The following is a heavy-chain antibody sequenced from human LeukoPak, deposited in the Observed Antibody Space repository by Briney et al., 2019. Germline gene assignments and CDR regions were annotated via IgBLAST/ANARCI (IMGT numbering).Heavy chain of an antibody. CDR3: ARGKNYYGSGSYYNAKPRPLNWFDP. CDR2: IYYSGST. J-gene: IGHJ5*02. Sequence: SETLSLTCTVSTGSISSSSYYWGWIRQPPGKGLEWIGSIYYSGSTYYNPSLKSRVTISVDTSKNQFSLKLSSVTAADTAVYYCARGKNYYGSGSYYNAKPRPLNWFDPRGQGALVTVSS. CDR1: TGSISSSSYY. D-gene: IGHD3-10*01. V-gene: IGHV4-39*07.